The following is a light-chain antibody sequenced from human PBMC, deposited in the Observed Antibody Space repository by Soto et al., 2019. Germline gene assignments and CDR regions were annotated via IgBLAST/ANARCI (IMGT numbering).Light chain of an antibody. V-gene: IGLV3-21*02. CDR3: QVWDSRSDHVV. CDR1: NIGSKS. Sequence: SYELTQPPSVSVAPGQTARITCGGANIGSKSVHWNQQKPGQAPVLVVYDDSDRPSGIPERFSGSNSGNTATLTISRVESGDEADYYCQVWDSRSDHVVFGGGTKLTVL. CDR2: DDS. J-gene: IGLJ2*01.